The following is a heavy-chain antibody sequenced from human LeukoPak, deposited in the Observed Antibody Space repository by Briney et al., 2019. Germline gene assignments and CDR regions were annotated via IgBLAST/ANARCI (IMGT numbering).Heavy chain of an antibody. V-gene: IGHV1-2*02. CDR2: INPNSGGT. CDR1: GYTFTGYY. J-gene: IGHJ6*02. CDR3: ARDLSVAGTTPISHYYYYYDMDV. Sequence: ASVKVSCKASGYTFTGYYMHWVRQAPGQGLEWMGWINPNSGGTNYAQKFQGRVTMTRDTSISTAYMELSRLRSDDTAVYYCARDLSVAGTTPISHYYYYYDMDVWGQGTTVTVSS. D-gene: IGHD1-1*01.